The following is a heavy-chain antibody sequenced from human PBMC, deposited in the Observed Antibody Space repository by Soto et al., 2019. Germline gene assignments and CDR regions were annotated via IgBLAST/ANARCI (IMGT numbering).Heavy chain of an antibody. Sequence: EVQLVESGGGLVQPGESLRLSCAASGFTFSSYWMHWVRQAPGKGLVWVSRINSDGSSTSYAGSVKGRFTIYRDNAKNTLYLHMNSLSAEDTAVYYCVRSSLVVAAATREDYWGQGTLVTVSS. D-gene: IGHD2-15*01. CDR3: VRSSLVVAAATREDY. CDR2: INSDGSST. CDR1: GFTFSSYW. J-gene: IGHJ4*02. V-gene: IGHV3-74*02.